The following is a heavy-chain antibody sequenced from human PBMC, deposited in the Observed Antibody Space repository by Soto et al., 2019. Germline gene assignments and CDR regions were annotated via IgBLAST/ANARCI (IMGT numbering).Heavy chain of an antibody. J-gene: IGHJ4*02. CDR2: ISGSGSNT. CDR1: GFTFSSYA. V-gene: IGHV3-23*01. CDR3: ARDPSHSYYTLFYYFDY. D-gene: IGHD1-26*01. Sequence: GGSLRLSCAASGFTFSSYAMSWVRQAPGKGLEWVSAISGSGSNTYYADSVKGRFTISRDDSKSTLYLQMNSLRAEDTAVYYCARDPSHSYYTLFYYFDYWGQGTLVTVSS.